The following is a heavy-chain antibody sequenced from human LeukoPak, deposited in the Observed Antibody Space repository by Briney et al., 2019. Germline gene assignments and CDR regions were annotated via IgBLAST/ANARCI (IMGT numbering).Heavy chain of an antibody. V-gene: IGHV4-59*01. D-gene: IGHD3-10*01. CDR1: GGSISSYY. CDR2: IYHSGST. Sequence: SETLSLTCTVSGGSISSYYWSWIRQPPGKGLEWIGYIYHSGSTNYNPSLKSRVTISVDTSKNQFSLKLSSVTAADTAVYYCARVLVTMVRGVGAWFDPWGQGTLVTVSS. J-gene: IGHJ5*02. CDR3: ARVLVTMVRGVGAWFDP.